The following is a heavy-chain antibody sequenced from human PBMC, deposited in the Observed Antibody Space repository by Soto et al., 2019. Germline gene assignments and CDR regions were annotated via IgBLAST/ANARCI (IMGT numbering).Heavy chain of an antibody. J-gene: IGHJ4*02. CDR3: ARDKITGLFDY. D-gene: IGHD2-8*02. Sequence: SEPLSLTCAVYGGSFSGSYWTWIRQPPGTGLEWIGEINHSGSTNYYPSLKSRVTISVDTSKNQFSLKLTSVTAVDTAVYYCARDKITGLFDYWGQGTLVTVSS. V-gene: IGHV4-34*01. CDR2: INHSGST. CDR1: GGSFSGSY.